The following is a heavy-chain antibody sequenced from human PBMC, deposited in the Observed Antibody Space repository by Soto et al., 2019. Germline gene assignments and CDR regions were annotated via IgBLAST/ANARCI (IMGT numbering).Heavy chain of an antibody. Sequence: QVQLVESGGGLVKPGGSLRLSCAASGFTFSDYYMSWIRQAPGKGLVWVSYISSSGSTKYYGDSVKGRFTISRDNAKNSLYLQMNSLRAADTAMYYCARDIVVVVAPGLAYCDYWGQGNLVTVSS. V-gene: IGHV3-11*01. J-gene: IGHJ4*02. D-gene: IGHD2-15*01. CDR2: ISSSGSTK. CDR1: GFTFSDYY. CDR3: ARDIVVVVAPGLAYCDY.